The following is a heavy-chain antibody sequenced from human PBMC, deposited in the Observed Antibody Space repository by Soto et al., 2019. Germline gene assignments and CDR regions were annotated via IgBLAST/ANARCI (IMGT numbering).Heavy chain of an antibody. V-gene: IGHV1-18*01. CDR2: ISAYNGDT. J-gene: IGHJ6*03. Sequence: ASAKDSCKASGYTFTNYGIICVRQAPGQGLEWMGWISAYNGDTYYTQKLQVRVTTTTDPPTSIAYAALSGPSYAATAAYYCARVRQLVGYFYYCIDVWGKGTPVTDSS. CDR3: ARVRQLVGYFYYCIDV. D-gene: IGHD6-6*01. CDR1: GYTFTNYG.